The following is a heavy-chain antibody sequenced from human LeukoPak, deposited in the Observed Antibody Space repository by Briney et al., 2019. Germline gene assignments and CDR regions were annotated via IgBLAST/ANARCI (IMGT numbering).Heavy chain of an antibody. CDR3: ASEQVRLPAPFDY. D-gene: IGHD3-16*01. CDR1: GYTFTGYY. CDR2: INPNSGGT. Sequence: ASVKVSCKASGYTFTGYYMHWVRQAPGQGLEWMGWINPNSGGTNYAQKFQGRVTMTRDTSINTAYMKLSRLRSDDTAVYYCASEQVRLPAPFDYWGQGTLVTVSS. J-gene: IGHJ4*02. V-gene: IGHV1-2*02.